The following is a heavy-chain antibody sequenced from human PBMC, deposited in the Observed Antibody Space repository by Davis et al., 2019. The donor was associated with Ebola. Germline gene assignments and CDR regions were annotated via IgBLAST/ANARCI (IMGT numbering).Heavy chain of an antibody. J-gene: IGHJ4*02. V-gene: IGHV4-59*08. Sequence: PSETLSLTCTVSGDSISHYYWSWIRQPPGRGLEWIAYVPYGGSTDYNPSLKSRVTISIDTSKNQFSLKLNSVTAADTAIYFCARVYTHYRFDYWGQGTLVTVSS. D-gene: IGHD4-11*01. CDR1: GDSISHYY. CDR2: VPYGGST. CDR3: ARVYTHYRFDY.